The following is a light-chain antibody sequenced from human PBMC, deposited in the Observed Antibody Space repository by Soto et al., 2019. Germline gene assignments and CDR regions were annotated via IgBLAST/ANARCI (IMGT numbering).Light chain of an antibody. CDR2: EVS. Sequence: QSALTQPASVSGSPGQSITISCTGTSSDVGGYNYVSWYQQHPGKAPKLIIFEVSNRPSGVSNRFSGSKSGNTASLTISGLQAEDEADYYCSSYTSTSTLEVFGTGTTLTVL. CDR1: SSDVGGYNY. V-gene: IGLV2-14*01. J-gene: IGLJ1*01. CDR3: SSYTSTSTLEV.